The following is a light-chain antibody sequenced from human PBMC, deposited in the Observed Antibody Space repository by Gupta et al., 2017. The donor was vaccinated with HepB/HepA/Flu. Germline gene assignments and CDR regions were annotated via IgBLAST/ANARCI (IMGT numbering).Light chain of an antibody. Sequence: SYVLTQPPSVSVAPGKTATLTCGGDNIRGKSVHWYQQRSGQAPLLLIYDDRDRPSGIPERFFGSNSGNTATLTISGVEAGDEADDYCQVSDDSSDYWVFGGGTKLTGL. CDR3: QVSDDSSDYWV. CDR1: NIRGKS. V-gene: IGLV3-21*03. CDR2: DDR. J-gene: IGLJ3*02.